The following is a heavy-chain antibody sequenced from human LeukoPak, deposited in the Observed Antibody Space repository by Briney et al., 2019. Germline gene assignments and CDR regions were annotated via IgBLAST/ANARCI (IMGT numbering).Heavy chain of an antibody. CDR3: ARDPPAVSINTYA. CDR1: GFTVGNNY. V-gene: IGHV3-66*01. Sequence: GGSLRPSCAASGFTVGNNYMNWVRQAPGKGLEWVSLIFSHGETSYADSVKGRFTISRDNSKNTLYLQMNGLRVEDTAVYYCARDPPAVSINTYAWGQGTLVTVSS. CDR2: IFSHGET. J-gene: IGHJ4*02. D-gene: IGHD5-12*01.